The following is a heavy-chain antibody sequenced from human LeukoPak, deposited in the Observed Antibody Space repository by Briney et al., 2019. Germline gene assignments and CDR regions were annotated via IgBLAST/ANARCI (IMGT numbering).Heavy chain of an antibody. CDR2: IYYSGST. CDR3: ARYYGGNSNFDY. V-gene: IGHV4-31*03. J-gene: IGHJ4*02. D-gene: IGHD4-23*01. Sequence: PSETLSLTCTVSGGSISSGGYYWSWIRQHPGKGLEWIGYIYYSGSTYYNPSLKSRVTISVDTSKNQFSLKLSSVTAADTAGYYCARYYGGNSNFDYWGQGTLVTVSS. CDR1: GGSISSGGYY.